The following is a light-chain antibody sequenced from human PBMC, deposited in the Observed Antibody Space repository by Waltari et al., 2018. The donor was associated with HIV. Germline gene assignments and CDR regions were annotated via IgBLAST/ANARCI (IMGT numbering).Light chain of an antibody. CDR1: ISHIGAPPT. CDR2: GDA. Sequence: SVLTQPPSVSGAPGQGATITCPGNISHIGAPPTVASYRQSPGPAPKLVIHGDAVRPSGVPDRFSGSRSGASVSLDITGLRAEDEGDYYCQSYDSRLSGLWVFGGGTKLTVL. CDR3: QSYDSRLSGLWV. J-gene: IGLJ3*02. V-gene: IGLV1-40*01.